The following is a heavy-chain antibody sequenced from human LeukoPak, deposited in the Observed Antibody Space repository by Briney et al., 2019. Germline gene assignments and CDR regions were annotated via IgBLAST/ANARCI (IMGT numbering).Heavy chain of an antibody. Sequence: GGSLRLSCAASGFTFSSYGMHWVRQAPGKGLEWVAVIWYDGSNKCCADSVKGRFTISRDNSKNTLYLQMNSLRAEDTAVYYCARDWTIVGPYSDYVGLDYWGQGTLVTVSS. CDR2: IWYDGSNK. CDR3: ARDWTIVGPYSDYVGLDY. V-gene: IGHV3-33*01. D-gene: IGHD4-11*01. J-gene: IGHJ4*02. CDR1: GFTFSSYG.